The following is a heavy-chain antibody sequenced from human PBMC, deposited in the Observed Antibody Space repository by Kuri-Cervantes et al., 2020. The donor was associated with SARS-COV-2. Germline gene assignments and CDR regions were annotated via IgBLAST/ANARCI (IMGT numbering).Heavy chain of an antibody. D-gene: IGHD5-24*01. V-gene: IGHV3-66*02. CDR3: ALETFDY. CDR1: GFTFSDYY. CDR2: IYSGGST. Sequence: GESLKISCAASGFTFSDYYMSWVRQAPGKGLEWVSLIYSGGSTDYAESVRGRFTISRDNSRNTVYLQMNSLRTEDTAVYYCALETFDYWGQGTLVTVSS. J-gene: IGHJ4*02.